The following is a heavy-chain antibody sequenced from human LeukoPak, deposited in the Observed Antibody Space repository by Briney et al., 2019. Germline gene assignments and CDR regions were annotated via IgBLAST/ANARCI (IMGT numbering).Heavy chain of an antibody. J-gene: IGHJ4*02. CDR2: IYYSGST. D-gene: IGHD3-3*01. V-gene: IGHV4-59*08. CDR3: ARRRGNFWSDYYAFDY. Sequence: AEILSLTRTVSGVPISSYYWSWIRQPPGKGLEGMGYIYYSGSTNYNPSLTSRVNISLDTSKTQFSLKLSSVTAADTAVYYCARRRGNFWSDYYAFDYWGLGTLVTISS. CDR1: GVPISSYY.